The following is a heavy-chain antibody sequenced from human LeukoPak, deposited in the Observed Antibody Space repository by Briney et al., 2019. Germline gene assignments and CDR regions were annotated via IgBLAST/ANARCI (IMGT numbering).Heavy chain of an antibody. V-gene: IGHV3-53*01. CDR3: TRGLAPDPGYFDS. Sequence: GGSLRLSCVVSGFSVSSNYMSWVRQAPGKGLEWVSSFFTNGNTYYADSVKGRFTISRDSSKNTVYLQMNRLRAEDTAVYYCTRGLAPDPGYFDSWGQGTLVTVSS. CDR2: FFTNGNT. D-gene: IGHD1-14*01. CDR1: GFSVSSNY. J-gene: IGHJ4*02.